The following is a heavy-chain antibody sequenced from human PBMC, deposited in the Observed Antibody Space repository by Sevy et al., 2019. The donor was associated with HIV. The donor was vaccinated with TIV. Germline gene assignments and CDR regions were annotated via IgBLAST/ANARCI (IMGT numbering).Heavy chain of an antibody. V-gene: IGHV3-21*03. CDR3: ARVKQPGIAAAGTFPYFDY. CDR2: ISSSSSYI. D-gene: IGHD6-13*01. Sequence: GGSLRLSCAASGFTFSSYSMNWVRQAPGKGLEWVSSISSSSSYIYYADSLKGRFTTSRDNAKNSLYLQMNSLIAEDTAAYYCARVKQPGIAAAGTFPYFDYWGQGTLVTVSS. J-gene: IGHJ4*02. CDR1: GFTFSSYS.